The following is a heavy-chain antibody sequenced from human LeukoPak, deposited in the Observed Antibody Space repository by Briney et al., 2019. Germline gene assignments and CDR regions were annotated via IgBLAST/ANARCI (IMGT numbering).Heavy chain of an antibody. Sequence: PGGSLRLSCAGAGFIFTDVWMSWVRQAPGKGLEWVGRIKSKSDGGTIDYAAPVKGRITVSRDDSRKTFSLELNNLKTEDTGVYYCTTDLDYWGQGTLVTVSS. J-gene: IGHJ4*02. V-gene: IGHV3-15*01. CDR2: IKSKSDGGTI. CDR1: GFIFTDVW. CDR3: TTDLDY.